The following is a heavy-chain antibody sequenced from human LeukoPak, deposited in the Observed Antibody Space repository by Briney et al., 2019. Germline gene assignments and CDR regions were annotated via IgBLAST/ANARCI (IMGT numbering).Heavy chain of an antibody. CDR1: GFTLSSYE. D-gene: IGHD6-19*01. J-gene: IGHJ4*02. V-gene: IGHV3-23*01. CDR2: IDYSGGDT. CDR3: ARNSGWYGAS. Sequence: GGSLRLSCTASGFTLSSYEMSWIRQAPGKGLEWVSSIDYSGGDTHYADSVKGRFTISRDNSKNTLYLQLSSLRGGDAAVYYCARNSGWYGASWGQGTLVTVAS.